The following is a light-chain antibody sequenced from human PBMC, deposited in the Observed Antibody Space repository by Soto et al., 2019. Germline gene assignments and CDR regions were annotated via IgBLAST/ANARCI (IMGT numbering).Light chain of an antibody. V-gene: IGKV3-15*01. J-gene: IGKJ3*01. Sequence: EIFMTQSPATLSVSPGERATLYCRASQAVSSNLAWYHQKPGQAPRLLIYAASTRAAGIPDRFSGSGSGTGFTLTITSLQSEDFAVYYCQHYNNWPFTFGPGTKVDIK. CDR1: QAVSSN. CDR3: QHYNNWPFT. CDR2: AAS.